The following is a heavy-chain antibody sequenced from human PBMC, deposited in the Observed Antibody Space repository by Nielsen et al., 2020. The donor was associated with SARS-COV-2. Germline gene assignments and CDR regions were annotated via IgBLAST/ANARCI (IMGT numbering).Heavy chain of an antibody. CDR1: GGSFRGYY. V-gene: IGHV4-34*01. J-gene: IGHJ5*02. D-gene: IGHD6-13*01. CDR2: IDHSGST. CDR3: ARATSRAYSSSWYGRSNWFDP. Sequence: SETLSLTCAVYGGSFRGYYWNWIRQPPGKGLEWIGEIDHSGSTNYNPSLKSRVTISVDTSKNQFSLKLSSVTAADTAVYYCARATSRAYSSSWYGRSNWFDPWGQGTLVTVSS.